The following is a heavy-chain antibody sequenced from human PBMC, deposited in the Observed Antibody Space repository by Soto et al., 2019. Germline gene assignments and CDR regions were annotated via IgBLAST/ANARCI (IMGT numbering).Heavy chain of an antibody. CDR1: GFTVTNSY. D-gene: IGHD6-19*01. CDR3: ATIAVTGKWYFDL. V-gene: IGHV3-53*01. Sequence: EVQLVESGGDLIQPGGSLRLSCAASGFTVTNSYMAWVRQAPGKGLEWVSVVYTSGRTYHADSVKGRFTVSRDISKNTLYLQMKGWGAENRAVYSWATIAVTGKWYFDLWGRATLVTVSS. J-gene: IGHJ2*01. CDR2: VYTSGRT.